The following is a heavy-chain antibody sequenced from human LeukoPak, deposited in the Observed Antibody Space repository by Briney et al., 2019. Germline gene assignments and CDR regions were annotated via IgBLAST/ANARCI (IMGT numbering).Heavy chain of an antibody. CDR1: GFTVITND. J-gene: IGHJ4*02. D-gene: IGHD1-14*01. CDR2: LYRDGNT. Sequence: PGGSLRLSCAASGFTVITNDMTWVRQAPGKGLDWVSALYRDGNTKYADSVQGRFTISRDNSKNTLYLEMNSLRPDDTAVYYCARGVEPLAANTLAYWGQGTLVTVSS. V-gene: IGHV3-53*01. CDR3: ARGVEPLAANTLAY.